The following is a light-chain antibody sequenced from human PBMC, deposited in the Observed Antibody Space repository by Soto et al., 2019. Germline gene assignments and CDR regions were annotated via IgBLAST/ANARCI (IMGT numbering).Light chain of an antibody. CDR1: QSVRSN. V-gene: IGKV3-15*01. CDR3: QQHNNWPPWT. Sequence: EMVMTQSPATLSVSAGERSTVSCRASQSVRSNLAWYQQKPGQAPRLLIYGASTRATGIPARFSGSGSGTQFTPTFSSLQSEDFAVYYCQQHNNWPPWTFGQGTKAEIK. CDR2: GAS. J-gene: IGKJ1*01.